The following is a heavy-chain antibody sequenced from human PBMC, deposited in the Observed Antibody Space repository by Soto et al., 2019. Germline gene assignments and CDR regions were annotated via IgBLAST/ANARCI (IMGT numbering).Heavy chain of an antibody. CDR2: ISAYNGNT. CDR1: GYTFTSYG. D-gene: IGHD3-10*01. V-gene: IGHV1-18*01. J-gene: IGHJ5*02. Sequence: ASVKVSCKASGYTFTSYGISWVRQAPGQGLEWMGWISAYNGNTNYAQKLQGRVTMTTDTSTSTAYMELRSLRSDDTAVYYCARDRDYYGSGSVWFDPWGQGTLVTVSS. CDR3: ARDRDYYGSGSVWFDP.